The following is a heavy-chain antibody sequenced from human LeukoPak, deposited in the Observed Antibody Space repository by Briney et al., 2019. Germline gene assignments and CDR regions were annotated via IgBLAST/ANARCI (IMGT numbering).Heavy chain of an antibody. Sequence: PSETLSLTCTVSGGSISSYYWSWIRQPPGKGLEWIGYIYYSGSTNYNPSLKSRVTISVDTSKNQFSLKLSSVTAADTAVYYCARGYENWNDVGYGMDVWGQGTTVIVSS. J-gene: IGHJ6*02. V-gene: IGHV4-59*08. CDR3: ARGYENWNDVGYGMDV. CDR1: GGSISSYY. CDR2: IYYSGST. D-gene: IGHD1-1*01.